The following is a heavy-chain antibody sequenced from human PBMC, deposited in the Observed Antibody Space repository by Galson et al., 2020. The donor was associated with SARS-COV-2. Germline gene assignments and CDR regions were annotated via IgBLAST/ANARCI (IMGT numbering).Heavy chain of an antibody. Sequence: SGPTLVKPTQTLTLTCTFSGFSLSARGMCVSWIRQAPGKALEWLALIDWDDDEYYSTSLKTRLTISRGTSNNQVVLVMTNLDPTDTGTYYCARMRSGGSCSDPAFDYWGQGARVTVSS. CDR1: GFSLSARGMC. J-gene: IGHJ4*02. CDR3: ARMRSGGSCSDPAFDY. CDR2: IDWDDDE. D-gene: IGHD2-15*01. V-gene: IGHV2-70*12.